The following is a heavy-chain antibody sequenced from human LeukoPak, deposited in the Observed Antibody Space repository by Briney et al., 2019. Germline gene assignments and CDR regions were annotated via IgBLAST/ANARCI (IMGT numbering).Heavy chain of an antibody. CDR3: AREDRGLGDAFDI. V-gene: IGHV3-21*01. Sequence: PGGSLRLSCAASGFTFSSYSMNWVRQAPGKGLELVSSISSSSSYIYYADSVKGRFTISRDNAKNSLYLQMNSLRAEDTAVYYCAREDRGLGDAFDIWGQGTMVTVSS. D-gene: IGHD6-19*01. J-gene: IGHJ3*02. CDR2: ISSSSSYI. CDR1: GFTFSSYS.